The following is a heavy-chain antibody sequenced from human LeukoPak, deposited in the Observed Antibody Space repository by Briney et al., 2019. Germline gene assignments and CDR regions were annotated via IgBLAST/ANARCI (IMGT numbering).Heavy chain of an antibody. J-gene: IGHJ5*02. CDR3: ARDSAAAGSSWFEP. Sequence: PSETLSLTCTVSGGSISSYYWSWIRQPPGKGLEWIGYIYYSGSTNYNPSLKSRVTISVDTSKNQFSLKLSSVTAADTAVYYCARDSAAAGSSWFEPWGQGTLVTVAS. D-gene: IGHD6-13*01. V-gene: IGHV4-59*01. CDR1: GGSISSYY. CDR2: IYYSGST.